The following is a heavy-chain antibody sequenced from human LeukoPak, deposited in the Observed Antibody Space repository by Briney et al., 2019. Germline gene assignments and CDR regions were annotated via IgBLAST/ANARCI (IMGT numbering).Heavy chain of an antibody. CDR1: GFTFSSYA. V-gene: IGHV3-7*01. Sequence: PGGSLRLSCAASGFTFSSYAMSWVRQAPGKGLEWVANIKQDGSEKNYVDSVKGRFTISRDNAKNSLYLQMNSLRAEDTAVYYCASRSSVAGTGPGWGQGTLVTVSS. CDR2: IKQDGSEK. CDR3: ASRSSVAGTGPG. D-gene: IGHD6-13*01. J-gene: IGHJ4*02.